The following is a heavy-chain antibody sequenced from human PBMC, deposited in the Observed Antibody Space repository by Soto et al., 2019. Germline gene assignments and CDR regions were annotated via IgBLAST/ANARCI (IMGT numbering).Heavy chain of an antibody. D-gene: IGHD3-9*01. V-gene: IGHV4-31*03. Sequence: SETLSLTCTVSGGSISSGGYYWSWIRQHPGKGLEWIGYIYYSGSTYYNPSLKSRVTISVDTSKNQFSLKLSSVTAAYTAVYYCASLDFNFDIFAGYEGYYFDYWGQGTLVTVSS. J-gene: IGHJ4*02. CDR2: IYYSGST. CDR3: ASLDFNFDIFAGYEGYYFDY. CDR1: GGSISSGGYY.